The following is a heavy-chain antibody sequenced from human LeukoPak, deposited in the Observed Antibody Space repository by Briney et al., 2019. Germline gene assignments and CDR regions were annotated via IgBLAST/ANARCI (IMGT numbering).Heavy chain of an antibody. CDR1: NYTFTAYG. CDR3: ARDYSSGWYSVDY. D-gene: IGHD6-19*01. V-gene: IGHV1-18*01. J-gene: IGHJ4*02. CDR2: IRSDNGKT. Sequence: ASVKVSCETFNYTFTAYGINWVRQAPGQGLEWMGWIRSDNGKTNYAQKLQGRVTLTTDTTTSTAYMELRSLRSDDTAIYYCARDYSSGWYSVDYWGQGTLITVSS.